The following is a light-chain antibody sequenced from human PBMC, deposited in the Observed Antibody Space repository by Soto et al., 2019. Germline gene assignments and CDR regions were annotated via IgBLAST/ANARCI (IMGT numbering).Light chain of an antibody. V-gene: IGLV2-14*01. CDR3: SSYTSSSTHYV. CDR1: SSDVGGYNY. J-gene: IGLJ1*01. Sequence: SVLTQPASVSGSPGQSITISCTGTSSDVGGYNYVSWYQQHPGKAPKLMIYDVSNRPSGVSNRFSGSKSGNTASLTISGLQAEDEADYYCSSYTSSSTHYVFGTGTKLTVL. CDR2: DVS.